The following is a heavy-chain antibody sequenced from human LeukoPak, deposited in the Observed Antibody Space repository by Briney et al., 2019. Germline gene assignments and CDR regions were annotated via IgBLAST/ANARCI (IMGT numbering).Heavy chain of an antibody. V-gene: IGHV4-4*07. CDR1: GGSISSYY. J-gene: IGHJ4*02. Sequence: KPSETLSLTCTVSGGSISSYYWSWIRQPAGKGLEWIGRIYSRGSTNHNPSLKSRVTMSVDTSKNQFSLKLSSVTAADTAVYYCARDAYSGSYYFDYWGQGTLVTVSS. CDR2: IYSRGST. CDR3: ARDAYSGSYYFDY. D-gene: IGHD1-26*01.